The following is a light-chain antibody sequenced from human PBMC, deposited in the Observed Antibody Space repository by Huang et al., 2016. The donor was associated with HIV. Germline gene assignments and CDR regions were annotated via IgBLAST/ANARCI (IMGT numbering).Light chain of an antibody. CDR2: DAI. CDR1: QDLNDY. V-gene: IGKV1-33*01. Sequence: DVQLTQSPSSLAASIGDRVTITCQASQDLNDYLNWYQQKPGKAPKLLIHDAINLGVWVPSRFSGSGSGKEFTLTISSLQPEDFGTYYCQEYDNGPRYTFGPGTKLEIK. CDR3: QEYDNGPRYT. J-gene: IGKJ2*01.